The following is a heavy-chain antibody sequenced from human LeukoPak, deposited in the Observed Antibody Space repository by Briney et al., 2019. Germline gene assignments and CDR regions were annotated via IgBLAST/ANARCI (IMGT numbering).Heavy chain of an antibody. D-gene: IGHD3-3*01. CDR3: ARSDWFDP. CDR1: GVTFSGYW. Sequence: GGSLRLSCAASGVTFSGYWMHWARQAPGKGLVWVSRIKSDGSSTSYADSVKGRFTVSRDNAKNTLYLQMNSLRAEDTAVYYCARSDWFDPWGQGTLVTVSS. V-gene: IGHV3-74*01. CDR2: IKSDGSST. J-gene: IGHJ5*02.